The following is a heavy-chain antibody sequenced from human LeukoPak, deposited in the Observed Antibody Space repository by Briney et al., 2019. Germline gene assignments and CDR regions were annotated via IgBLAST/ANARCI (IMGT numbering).Heavy chain of an antibody. CDR3: GRQGYSGHSQGAADY. Sequence: ASVKVSCKASGYTFSIYGFSWVRQAPGQGLEWMGWISAYNGNTNYAQKFQGRVTMTTDTSTSTAHMELRSLRSDDTAVYYCGRQGYSGHSQGAADYWGQGTLVTVSS. V-gene: IGHV1-18*01. J-gene: IGHJ4*02. CDR1: GYTFSIYG. CDR2: ISAYNGNT. D-gene: IGHD4-23*01.